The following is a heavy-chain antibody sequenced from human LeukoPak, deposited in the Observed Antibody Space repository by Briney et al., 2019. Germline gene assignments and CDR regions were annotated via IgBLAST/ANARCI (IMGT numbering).Heavy chain of an antibody. CDR2: IKQDGSEK. J-gene: IGHJ4*02. CDR3: ARDHLITIFGVVLGVDFDY. CDR1: GFTFSSYW. Sequence: GGSLRLSCAASGFTFSSYWMSWVRQAPGKGLEWVANIKQDGSEKYYVDSVKGRFTISRDNAKNSLYLQMNSLRAEDTAVYYCARDHLITIFGVVLGVDFDYWGQGTLVTVSS. V-gene: IGHV3-7*01. D-gene: IGHD3-3*01.